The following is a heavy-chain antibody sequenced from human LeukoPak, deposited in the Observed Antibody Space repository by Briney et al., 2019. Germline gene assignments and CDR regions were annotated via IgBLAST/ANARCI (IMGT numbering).Heavy chain of an antibody. CDR3: ASGNNCDY. CDR1: GYTFTGYY. CDR2: INPNTGEI. D-gene: IGHD1-14*01. Sequence: ASVKVSCXTSGYTFTGYYMNWVRQAPGQGLEWMGWINPNTGEINYAQKFQGRVTMTRDTSVSTAYMQLSSLRSEDTAVYYCASGNNCDYWGQGTLVTVSS. V-gene: IGHV1-2*02. J-gene: IGHJ4*02.